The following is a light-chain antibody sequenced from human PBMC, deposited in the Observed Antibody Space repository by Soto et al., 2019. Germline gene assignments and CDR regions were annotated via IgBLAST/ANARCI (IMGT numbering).Light chain of an antibody. CDR1: PSTRTW. CDR3: QQYNSYSWT. V-gene: IGKV1-5*01. CDR2: NSS. Sequence: GDRVTITFPDSPSTRTWLPWYQHKPWKAPKPLIYNSSSLESRVPSRFSGRRSGTEFTLTSSLQPDDFATYYCQQYNSYSWTFGQGTKVEIK. J-gene: IGKJ1*01.